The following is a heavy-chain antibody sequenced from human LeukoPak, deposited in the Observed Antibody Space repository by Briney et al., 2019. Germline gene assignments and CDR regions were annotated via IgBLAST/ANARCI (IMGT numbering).Heavy chain of an antibody. CDR2: IYTTGSTTGST. Sequence: SQTLSLTCTVSGGSISSGSYYWNWIRQPAGKGLEWIGRIYTTGSTTGSTTYNPSLKSRVTISVDTSKNQFSLKLSSVTAADTAVYYCAREVGRIAAAGTWFDPWGQGTLVTVSS. J-gene: IGHJ5*02. V-gene: IGHV4-61*02. CDR3: AREVGRIAAAGTWFDP. D-gene: IGHD6-13*01. CDR1: GGSISSGSYY.